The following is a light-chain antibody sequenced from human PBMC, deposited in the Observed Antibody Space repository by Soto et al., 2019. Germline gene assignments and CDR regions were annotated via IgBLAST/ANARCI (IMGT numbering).Light chain of an antibody. J-gene: IGKJ2*01. CDR2: DAS. CDR3: QQRSNWPT. CDR1: QSVSSY. V-gene: IGKV3-11*01. Sequence: EIVLTQSPATLSLSPGERATLSCRASQSVSSYLAWYQQKPGQAPRPLIYDASNRATGIPARFSGSGSETDFTLTISSLEPEDFAVYYCQQRSNWPTFGQGTKLEIK.